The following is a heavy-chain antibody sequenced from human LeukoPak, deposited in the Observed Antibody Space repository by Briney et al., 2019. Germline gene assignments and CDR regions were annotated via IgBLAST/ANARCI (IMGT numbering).Heavy chain of an antibody. Sequence: SETLSLTCTVSGGSISSSTYYWGWIRQPPGKGLEWIGSIHYSGTTYYNSSLKSRVTISVDTSKNQFSLKLSSVTAADTAVYYCASSRRFGELPFDYWGQGTPVTVSS. CDR2: IHYSGTT. CDR1: GGSISSSTYY. J-gene: IGHJ4*02. CDR3: ASSRRFGELPFDY. V-gene: IGHV4-39*07. D-gene: IGHD3-10*01.